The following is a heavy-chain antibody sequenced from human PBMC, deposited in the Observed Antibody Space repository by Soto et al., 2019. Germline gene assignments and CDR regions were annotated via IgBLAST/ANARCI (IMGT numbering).Heavy chain of an antibody. CDR3: ARHRSGSHCYGLDV. CDR2: FYNTGST. CDR1: GDSIKSYY. D-gene: IGHD3-22*01. V-gene: IGHV4-59*08. J-gene: IGHJ6*02. Sequence: PSETLSLTCTVSGDSIKSYYWSWIRQPPGKGLEWIGYFYNTGSTNYNPSLKSRVTISADTSKNQFSLKLSSVTAADTAVYYCARHRSGSHCYGLDVWGQGNTVTVSS.